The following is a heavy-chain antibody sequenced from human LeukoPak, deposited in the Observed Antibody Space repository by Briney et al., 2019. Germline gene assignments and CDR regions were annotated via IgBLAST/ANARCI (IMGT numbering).Heavy chain of an antibody. V-gene: IGHV4-59*08. D-gene: IGHD1-1*01. CDR2: IFYSGSS. CDR3: ARMAGVRSRNYYRGMDV. Sequence: SETLSLTCTVSGGSISSYYWSWIRQPPGKGLEWIGYIFYSGSSNYNPSLKSRATISVDTSKNQFSLKLSSVTAADTAVYYCARMAGVRSRNYYRGMDVWGQGTTVTVSS. CDR1: GGSISSYY. J-gene: IGHJ6*02.